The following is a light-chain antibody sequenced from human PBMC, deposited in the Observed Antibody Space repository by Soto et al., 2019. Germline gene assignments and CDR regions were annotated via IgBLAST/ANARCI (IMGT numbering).Light chain of an antibody. CDR3: QQRSNWPRKLT. CDR2: GAS. J-gene: IGKJ4*01. V-gene: IGKV3D-20*02. CDR1: ESVSSSY. Sequence: EIVLTQSPGTLSLSPGERATLSCRASESVSSSYLAWYQQKPGQAPRLLVYGASSRATGIPDRFSGSGSGTDFTLTISRLEPDDSAVYYCQQRSNWPRKLTFGGGTKVDIK.